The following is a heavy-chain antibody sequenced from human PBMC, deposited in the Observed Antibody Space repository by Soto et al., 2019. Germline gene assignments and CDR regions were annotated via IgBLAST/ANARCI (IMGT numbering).Heavy chain of an antibody. CDR3: AKANATGGGAFDI. CDR1: VFICSSYD. CDR2: ILVDGRT. D-gene: IGHD2-8*02. J-gene: IGHJ3*02. V-gene: IGHV3-23*01. Sequence: GGSLRLSCAASVFICSSYDMSWVRQAPGKGLEWVSTILVDGRTFYVDSVKGRFAISRDSSNNMVYLQMNSLTAGDTALYYCAKANATGGGAFDICGQGTMVTVSS.